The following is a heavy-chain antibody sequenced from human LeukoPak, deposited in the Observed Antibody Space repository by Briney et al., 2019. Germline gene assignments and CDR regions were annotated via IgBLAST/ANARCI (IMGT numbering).Heavy chain of an antibody. Sequence: VASVKVSCKASGFTFTSSAVQWVRQARGQRLEWIGWIVVGSGNTNYAQKFQERVTITRDMSTSTAYMELSSLRSEDTAVYYCAADYKGTETTLDYWGQGTLVTVSS. CDR1: GFTFTSSA. CDR2: IVVGSGNT. D-gene: IGHD4-17*01. CDR3: AADYKGTETTLDY. J-gene: IGHJ4*02. V-gene: IGHV1-58*01.